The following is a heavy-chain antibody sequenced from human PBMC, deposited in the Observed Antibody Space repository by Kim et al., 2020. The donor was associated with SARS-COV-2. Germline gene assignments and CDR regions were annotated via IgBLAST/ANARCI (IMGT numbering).Heavy chain of an antibody. J-gene: IGHJ4*01. CDR1: GFAFSNYA. CDR3: VKVVGRNSEASGSAFD. D-gene: IGHD3-10*01. V-gene: IGHV3-23*02. CDR2: ISGLSFYK. Sequence: GGSLRLSCAASGFAFSNYAINWVRQGPGEGLEWVSSISGLSFYKYYSDSVKGRFTVSRDNSKNTVYLHLTGLRVEYTDVYYGVKVVGRNSEASGSAFD.